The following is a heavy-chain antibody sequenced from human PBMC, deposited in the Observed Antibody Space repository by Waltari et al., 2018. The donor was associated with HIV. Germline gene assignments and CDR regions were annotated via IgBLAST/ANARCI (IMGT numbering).Heavy chain of an antibody. D-gene: IGHD4-17*01. CDR3: VRGRTTVTTFNWFDP. CDR1: GGSISSGSYY. Sequence: QVQLQESGPGLVKPSQTLSLTCTVSGGSISSGSYYWSWIRQPDGKGLEWIGRIYTSGSTNYNPSLRSRVTISVDTSKNQFSLKLSSVTAADTAVYYCVRGRTTVTTFNWFDPWGQGTLVTVSS. J-gene: IGHJ5*02. V-gene: IGHV4-61*02. CDR2: IYTSGST.